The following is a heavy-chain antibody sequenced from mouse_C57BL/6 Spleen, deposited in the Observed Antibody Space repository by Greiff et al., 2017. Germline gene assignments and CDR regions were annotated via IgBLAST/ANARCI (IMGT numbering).Heavy chain of an antibody. Sequence: VQVVESGAELVKPGASVKISCKASGYAFSSYWMNWVKQRPGKGLEWIGQIYPGDGDTNYNGKFKGKATLTADKSSSTAYMQLSSLTSEDSAVYFCARYEGSSPNFDYWGQGTTLTVSS. D-gene: IGHD1-1*01. V-gene: IGHV1-80*01. J-gene: IGHJ2*01. CDR2: IYPGDGDT. CDR1: GYAFSSYW. CDR3: ARYEGSSPNFDY.